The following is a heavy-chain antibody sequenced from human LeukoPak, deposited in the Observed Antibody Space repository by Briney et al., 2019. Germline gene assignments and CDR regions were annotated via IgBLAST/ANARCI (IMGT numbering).Heavy chain of an antibody. CDR2: ISGSGGST. Sequence: GGSLRLSCAASGFTFSSYAMSWVRQAPGKGLEWVSAISGSGGSTYYADSVKGRFTISRDNSENALYLQTNSLRAEDTAVYYCARGSRNWNYDHYFDYWGQGTLVTVSS. CDR1: GFTFSSYA. D-gene: IGHD1-7*01. CDR3: ARGSRNWNYDHYFDY. J-gene: IGHJ4*02. V-gene: IGHV3-23*01.